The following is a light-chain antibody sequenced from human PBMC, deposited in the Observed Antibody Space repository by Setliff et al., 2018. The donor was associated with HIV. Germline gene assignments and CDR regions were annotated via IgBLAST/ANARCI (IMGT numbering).Light chain of an antibody. CDR2: AVT. Sequence: QSALAQPVSVSGSPGQSITISCSGATRDIGEYDYVSWYQQHPGKAPKLILYAVTYRPSGVSNRFSGSKSGNTASLTISGLQAEDEADYYCSSHRDTHTLEVFGTGTKVTVL. V-gene: IGLV2-14*03. J-gene: IGLJ1*01. CDR3: SSHRDTHTLEV. CDR1: TRDIGEYDY.